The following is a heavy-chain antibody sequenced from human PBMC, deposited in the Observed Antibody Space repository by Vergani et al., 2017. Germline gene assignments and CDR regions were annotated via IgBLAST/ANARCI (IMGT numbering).Heavy chain of an antibody. CDR3: ARDRRIMYSGFDP. D-gene: IGHD5-18*01. J-gene: IGHJ5*02. CDR1: GFTLTSYG. V-gene: IGHV3-33*04. Sequence: QVQLVESGGGVVQPGRSLRLSCATSGFTLTSYGIHWVRQAPGQGPEWVAVTWFDGRNKFYSDSVKGRFIISRDNSKDIVYLQMNSLRVEDTAVYYCARDRRIMYSGFDPWGQGTLVTVSS. CDR2: TWFDGRNK.